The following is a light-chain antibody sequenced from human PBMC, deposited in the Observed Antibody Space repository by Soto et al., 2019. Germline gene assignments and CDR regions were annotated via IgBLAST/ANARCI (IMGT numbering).Light chain of an antibody. V-gene: IGKV1-5*01. CDR3: QQSYSTPRT. Sequence: IHMTHSPSTLSASVVYRVTVTFRASQTIGSWLAWYQQKPGRAPKLLIFDASSLESGVPSRFSGNGSGTEFTLTISGLQPDDFASYYCQQSYSTPRTFGQGTKVDI. CDR1: QTIGSW. CDR2: DAS. J-gene: IGKJ1*01.